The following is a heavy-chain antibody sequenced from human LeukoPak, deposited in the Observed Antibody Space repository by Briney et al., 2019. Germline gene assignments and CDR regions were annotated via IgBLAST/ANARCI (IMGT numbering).Heavy chain of an antibody. Sequence: SETLSLTCAVSSGFISSDHCWSWVRQPPGKSLEWIGEIFHIGVTNYKPSLKSRVSMSVDKSRHQFSLSLRSMTAADRAVYFWARGGRSAFDVWGPGTKVIVSS. CDR2: IFHIGVT. V-gene: IGHV4-4*02. CDR1: SGFISSDHC. CDR3: ARGGRSAFDV. J-gene: IGHJ3*01.